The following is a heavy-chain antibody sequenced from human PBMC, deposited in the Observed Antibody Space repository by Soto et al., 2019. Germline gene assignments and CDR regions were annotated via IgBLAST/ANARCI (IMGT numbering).Heavy chain of an antibody. Sequence: GASVKVSCKASGYTFTSYGISWVRQATGQGLEWMGWISAYSGNTNYAQKLQGRVTMTTDTSTSTAYVELRSLRSDDTAVYYCAIRYSSGRDDFDIWGQGTMVTVSS. J-gene: IGHJ3*02. D-gene: IGHD6-19*01. CDR2: ISAYSGNT. CDR3: AIRYSSGRDDFDI. CDR1: GYTFTSYG. V-gene: IGHV1-18*01.